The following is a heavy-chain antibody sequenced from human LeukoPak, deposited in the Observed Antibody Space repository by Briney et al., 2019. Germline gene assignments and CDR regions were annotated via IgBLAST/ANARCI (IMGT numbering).Heavy chain of an antibody. CDR1: GFIFTSNR. Sequence: GGSLRLSCAASGFIFTSNRMNWVRQAPGKGLEWVANIKHDGREQIYVDSVKGRFTISRDNAKDSVYLQMNSLRAEDTAVYYCTRGLGEHGGVSDRWGQGTLVIVS. V-gene: IGHV3-7*01. D-gene: IGHD3-16*01. CDR3: TRGLGEHGGVSDR. J-gene: IGHJ5*02. CDR2: IKHDGREQ.